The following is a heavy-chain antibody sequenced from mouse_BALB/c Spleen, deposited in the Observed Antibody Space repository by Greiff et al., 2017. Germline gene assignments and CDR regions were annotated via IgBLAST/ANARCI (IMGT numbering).Heavy chain of an antibody. J-gene: IGHJ3*01. CDR3: ARKGYGNSLAD. V-gene: IGHV5-6-3*01. CDR2: INSNGGST. CDR1: GFTFSSYG. Sequence: EVQVVESGGGLVQPGGSLKLSCAASGFTFSSYGMSWVRQTPDKRLELVATINSNGGSTYYPDSVKGRFTISRDNAKNTLYLQMSSLKSEDTAMYYCARKGYGNSLADWGEGTLVTVSA. D-gene: IGHD2-1*01.